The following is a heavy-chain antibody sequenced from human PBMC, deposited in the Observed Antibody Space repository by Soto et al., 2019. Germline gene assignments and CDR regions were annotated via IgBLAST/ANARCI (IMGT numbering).Heavy chain of an antibody. V-gene: IGHV4-39*01. Sequence: SETMALGCTVCGGSMSIRENDGGWIRQSPGKGLEWIGSIYFSGTTYYNPSLESRVTISVDTSKNQFSLRLSSVTAADTAIYYCARHTADILTGYSPTWFDRWGQGTLVTVSS. CDR1: GGSMSIREND. CDR3: ARHTADILTGYSPTWFDR. J-gene: IGHJ5*02. D-gene: IGHD3-9*01. CDR2: IYFSGTT.